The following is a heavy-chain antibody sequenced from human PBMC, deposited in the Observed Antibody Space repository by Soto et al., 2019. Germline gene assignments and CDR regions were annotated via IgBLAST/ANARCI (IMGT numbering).Heavy chain of an antibody. Sequence: EVQLVESGGGLVQPGRSLRLSCAASGFTFDDYAMHWVRHAPGKGLEWGSGISWNSGSIGCADSVKGRFTISRDNAKNSLDLQMNSMSAEDTALYYCAKDMSGYYYYGMDVWGQGTTVTVSS. J-gene: IGHJ6*02. CDR1: GFTFDDYA. CDR2: ISWNSGSI. CDR3: AKDMSGYYYYGMDV. V-gene: IGHV3-9*01.